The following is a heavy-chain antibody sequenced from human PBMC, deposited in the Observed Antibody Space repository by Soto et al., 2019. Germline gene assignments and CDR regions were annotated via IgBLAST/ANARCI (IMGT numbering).Heavy chain of an antibody. D-gene: IGHD2-2*01. CDR1: GGTFRSLF. CDR3: ATEMASTSSTYFYNGLDV. Sequence: QVQLVQSGAQVPKTGSSVKVSCKASGGTFRSLFINWVRLAPGQGPEWVGGIIPVFDKAYYAEKFQGRVTLTADESLTTAYMELRSLRSTDTAVYYCATEMASTSSTYFYNGLDVWGQGTTVTVAS. V-gene: IGHV1-69*01. CDR2: IIPVFDKA. J-gene: IGHJ6*02.